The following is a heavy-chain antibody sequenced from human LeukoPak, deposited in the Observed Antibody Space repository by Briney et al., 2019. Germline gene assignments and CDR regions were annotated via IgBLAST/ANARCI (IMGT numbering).Heavy chain of an antibody. CDR3: AREHPYYYDSSGTALMAEIKYYFDY. D-gene: IGHD3-22*01. Sequence: PGGSLRLSCAASGFTFRSYWMSWVRQAPGKGLEWVANIKQDGSEKYYVDSVKGRFTISRDNAKNSLYLQMNSLRAEDTGVYYCAREHPYYYDSSGTALMAEIKYYFDYRGQGTLVTVSS. J-gene: IGHJ4*02. CDR2: IKQDGSEK. V-gene: IGHV3-7*01. CDR1: GFTFRSYW.